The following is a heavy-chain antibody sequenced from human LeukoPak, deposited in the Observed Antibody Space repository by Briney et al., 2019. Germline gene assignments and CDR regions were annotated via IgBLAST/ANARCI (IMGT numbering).Heavy chain of an antibody. Sequence: SETLSLTCTVSGGSISSYYWSWVRQPPGKGLEWIGYIYYSGSTNYNPPLKSRVTISVDTSKNQFSLKLSSVTAADTAVYYCARRPRRADNGSGSYYFDYWGQGTLVTVSS. CDR1: GGSISSYY. D-gene: IGHD3-10*01. V-gene: IGHV4-59*01. CDR3: ARRPRRADNGSGSYYFDY. CDR2: IYYSGST. J-gene: IGHJ4*02.